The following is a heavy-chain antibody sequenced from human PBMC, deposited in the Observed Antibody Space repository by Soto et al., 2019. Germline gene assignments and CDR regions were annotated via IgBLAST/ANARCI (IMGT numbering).Heavy chain of an antibody. CDR1: GFTFSSYS. V-gene: IGHV3-21*01. Sequence: PGGSLRLSCAASGFTFSSYSMNWVRQAPGKGLEWVSSISRSSSYIYYADSVKGRFTMSRDNAKNSLYLQMNRLRAEDTAVYYCARDPGDFWGGPFDYWGQGTLVTVSS. J-gene: IGHJ4*02. D-gene: IGHD3-3*01. CDR2: ISRSSSYI. CDR3: ARDPGDFWGGPFDY.